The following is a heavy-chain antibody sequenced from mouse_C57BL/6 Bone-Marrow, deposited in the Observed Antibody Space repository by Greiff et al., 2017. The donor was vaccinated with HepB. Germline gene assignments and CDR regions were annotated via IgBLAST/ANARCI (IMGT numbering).Heavy chain of an antibody. CDR3: AITTVVAPCYAMDY. CDR2: IYPRSGNT. CDR1: GYTFTSYG. V-gene: IGHV1-81*01. J-gene: IGHJ4*01. D-gene: IGHD1-1*01. Sequence: VKLMESGAELARPGASVKLSCKASGYTFTSYGISWVKQRTGQGLEWIGEIYPRSGNTYYNEKFKGKATLTADKSSSTAYMVLRSLTSDDSAVYFCAITTVVAPCYAMDYWGQGTSVTVSS.